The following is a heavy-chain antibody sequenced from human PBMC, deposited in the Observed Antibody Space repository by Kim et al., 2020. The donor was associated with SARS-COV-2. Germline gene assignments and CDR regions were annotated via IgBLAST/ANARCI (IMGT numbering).Heavy chain of an antibody. J-gene: IGHJ4*02. Sequence: GGSLRLSCAASGFTFSSYAMSWVRQAPGKGLEWVSAISGSGGSTYYADSVKGRFTISRDNSKNTLYLQMNSLRAEDTAVYYCAKDKNYLIAVAGTHFDYWGQGTLVTVSS. V-gene: IGHV3-23*01. D-gene: IGHD6-19*01. CDR3: AKDKNYLIAVAGTHFDY. CDR2: ISGSGGST. CDR1: GFTFSSYA.